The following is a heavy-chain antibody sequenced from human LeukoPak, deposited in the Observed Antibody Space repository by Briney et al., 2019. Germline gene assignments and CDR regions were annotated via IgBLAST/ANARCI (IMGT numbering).Heavy chain of an antibody. Sequence: PSETLSLTCTVSGGSVSSGNYYWSWIRQPPGKGLEWIGFMSDSGHTDSNASLKSRVTISVDTSKNQFSLKLKSVTAADTAVYYCARVSVAGTGPDYRGQGTLVTVSS. J-gene: IGHJ4*02. CDR3: ARVSVAGTGPDY. V-gene: IGHV4-61*01. CDR1: GGSVSSGNYY. CDR2: MSDSGHT. D-gene: IGHD6-13*01.